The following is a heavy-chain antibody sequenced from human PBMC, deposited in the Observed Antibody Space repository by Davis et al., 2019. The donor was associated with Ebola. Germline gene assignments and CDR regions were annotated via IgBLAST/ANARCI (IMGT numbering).Heavy chain of an antibody. CDR3: AKGDRVDP. V-gene: IGHV3-30*18. CDR2: ISYDGSNK. J-gene: IGHJ5*02. D-gene: IGHD3-10*01. Sequence: GGSLRLSCAASGFIFSNYAMHWVRQAPGKGLEWVAVISYDGSNKYYADSVKGRFTISRDNSKNTLYLQMNSLRAEDTAVYYCAKGDRVDPWGQGTLVTVSS. CDR1: GFIFSNYA.